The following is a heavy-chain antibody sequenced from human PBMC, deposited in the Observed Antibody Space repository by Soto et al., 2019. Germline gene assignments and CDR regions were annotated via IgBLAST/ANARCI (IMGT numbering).Heavy chain of an antibody. CDR1: GFTFSSYA. Sequence: GGSLRLSCAASGFTFSSYAMSWVRQAPGKGLEWVSAISGSGGSTYYADSVKGRFTISRDNSKNTLYLQMNSLSAEDTAVYYCAKDYQSWPIYYFDYWGQGTLVTVSS. J-gene: IGHJ4*02. V-gene: IGHV3-23*01. CDR3: AKDYQSWPIYYFDY. D-gene: IGHD2-2*01. CDR2: ISGSGGST.